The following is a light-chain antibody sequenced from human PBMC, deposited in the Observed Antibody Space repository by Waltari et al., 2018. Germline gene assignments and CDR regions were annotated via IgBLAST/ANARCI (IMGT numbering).Light chain of an antibody. CDR2: GTS. CDR1: QSVGTNY. J-gene: IGKJ1*01. V-gene: IGKV3-20*01. Sequence: EIVLTQSLGTLSLSPEERATLSCRASQSVGTNYLAWYQQKPGQAPRLLIYGTSSRATGIPDRFSGSGYGTDFTLTISRLEPEDFAVYYCQQFGSSPWTFGHGTKVEIK. CDR3: QQFGSSPWT.